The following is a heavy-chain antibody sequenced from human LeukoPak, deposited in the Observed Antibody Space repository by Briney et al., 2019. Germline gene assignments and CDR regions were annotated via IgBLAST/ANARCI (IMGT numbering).Heavy chain of an antibody. V-gene: IGHV3-74*01. J-gene: IGHJ3*02. D-gene: IGHD2-15*01. CDR3: ARVCCSGGSCYPMGAFDI. CDR2: ISSDGSST. Sequence: PGGSLRLSCAASGFTFSSYWMHRVRQAPGKGLVWVSRISSDGSSTSYADSVKGRFTISRDNAEKMLYLQMNSLRAEGTAVYYCARVCCSGGSCYPMGAFDIWGQGTMVTVSS. CDR1: GFTFSSYW.